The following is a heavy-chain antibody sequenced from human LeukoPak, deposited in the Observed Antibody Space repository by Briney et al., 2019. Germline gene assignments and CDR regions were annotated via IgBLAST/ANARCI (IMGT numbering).Heavy chain of an antibody. Sequence: PGGSLRLSCAGSGFIFSSYSMNWVRQAPGKGLEWVSYISSSSSTIYYADSVKGRFTISRDNAKNSLYLQMNSLRAEDTAVYYCARVAVAGPKGGDYWGQGTLVTVSS. CDR3: ARVAVAGPKGGDY. V-gene: IGHV3-48*04. CDR2: ISSSSSTI. J-gene: IGHJ4*02. CDR1: GFIFSSYS. D-gene: IGHD6-19*01.